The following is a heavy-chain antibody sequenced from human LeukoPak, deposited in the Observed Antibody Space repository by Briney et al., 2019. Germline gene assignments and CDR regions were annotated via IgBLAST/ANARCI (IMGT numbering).Heavy chain of an antibody. D-gene: IGHD6-6*01. CDR1: GGTFSSYA. V-gene: IGHV1-69*05. Sequence: SVKVSCKASGGTFSSYAISWVRQAPGQGLEWMGGIIPIFGTASYAQKFQGRVTMTRDTSTSTVYMELSSLRSEDTAVYYCAREHSSSSLVLTNYYYYGMDVWGQGTTVTVSS. J-gene: IGHJ6*02. CDR2: IIPIFGTA. CDR3: AREHSSSSLVLTNYYYYGMDV.